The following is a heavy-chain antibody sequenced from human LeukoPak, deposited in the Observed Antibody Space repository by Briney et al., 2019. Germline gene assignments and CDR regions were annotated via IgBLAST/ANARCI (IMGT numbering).Heavy chain of an antibody. D-gene: IGHD1-26*01. CDR1: GGSISSYY. J-gene: IGHJ2*01. CDR3: ARYRNIMGATFRFFDL. V-gene: IGHV4-59*01. Sequence: SETLSLTCTVSGGSISSYYWSWIRQPPGKGLEWIGYIYYSGSTNYNPSLKSRVTISVDTSKNQFSLKLSSVTAADTAVYYCARYRNIMGATFRFFDLWGRGTLVTVSS. CDR2: IYYSGST.